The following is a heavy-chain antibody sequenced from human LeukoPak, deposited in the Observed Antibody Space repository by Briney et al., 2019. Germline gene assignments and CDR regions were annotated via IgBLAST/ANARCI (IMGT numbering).Heavy chain of an antibody. CDR2: IGVTGDT. Sequence: GGSLRLSCAASGFTFSKDDFHWVRQAPGKGLEWVAAIGVTGDTYYADSVKGRFTISREDAANSLYLQMRSLGAGDTALYYCARGGAAAGSFDYWGQGTLVTVSS. J-gene: IGHJ4*02. CDR3: ARGGAAAGSFDY. D-gene: IGHD6-13*01. CDR1: GFTFSKDD. V-gene: IGHV3-13*01.